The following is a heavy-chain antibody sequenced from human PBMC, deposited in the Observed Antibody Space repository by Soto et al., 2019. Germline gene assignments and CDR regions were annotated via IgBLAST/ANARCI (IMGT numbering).Heavy chain of an antibody. Sequence: QITLKESGPTLVKPTQTLTLTCTFSGFSLSTSGVGVGWIRHPPGKALEWLALIYWDDDKRYSPSLKSRLTITKDTSKNQVVLTMTNMDPVDTATYYCAHSRCGGDCLQSYSSHYYYGMDVWGQGTTVTVSS. V-gene: IGHV2-5*02. D-gene: IGHD2-21*02. CDR3: AHSRCGGDCLQSYSSHYYYGMDV. CDR2: IYWDDDK. CDR1: GFSLSTSGVG. J-gene: IGHJ6*02.